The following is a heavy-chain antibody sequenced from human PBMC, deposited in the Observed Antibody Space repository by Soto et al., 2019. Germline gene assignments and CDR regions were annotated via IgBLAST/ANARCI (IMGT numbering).Heavy chain of an antibody. Sequence: ASVKVSCKASGYTFTGYYMHWVRQAPGQGLEWMGWINPNSGGTNYAQKFQGWVTMTRDTSISTAYMELSRLRSDDTAVYYCARDRGYSYGSYYYYYGMDVWGQGTTVTVS. J-gene: IGHJ6*02. CDR2: INPNSGGT. D-gene: IGHD5-18*01. CDR1: GYTFTGYY. CDR3: ARDRGYSYGSYYYYYGMDV. V-gene: IGHV1-2*04.